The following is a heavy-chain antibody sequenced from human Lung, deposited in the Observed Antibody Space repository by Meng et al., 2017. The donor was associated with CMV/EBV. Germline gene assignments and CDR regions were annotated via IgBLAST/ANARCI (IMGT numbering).Heavy chain of an antibody. Sequence: QAHLVQSGGDCKKPGPSVKAACKASCHAFTNYCITWVQQAPGQWLEWIGWISAYNGNTNYAQTLQGRLTITTDTSTSTAYMELRSLRSDDTAVYYFARVEVGITSGDYWGQGTLVTVSS. CDR2: ISAYNGNT. J-gene: IGHJ4*02. D-gene: IGHD1-26*01. V-gene: IGHV1-18*01. CDR1: CHAFTNYC. CDR3: ARVEVGITSGDY.